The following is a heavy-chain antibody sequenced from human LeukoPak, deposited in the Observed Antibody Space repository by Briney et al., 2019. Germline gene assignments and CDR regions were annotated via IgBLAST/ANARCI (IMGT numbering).Heavy chain of an antibody. J-gene: IGHJ4*02. CDR1: GFTFDDYA. CDR3: AKDVRGSTSWYGLDY. Sequence: GGSLRLSCAASGFTFDDYAMHWVRQAPGKGLEWVSLISWDGGSTYADSVKGRFTISRDNSKNSLYLQMNSLRSEDTALYYCAKDVRGSTSWYGLDYWGQGTLVTVSS. V-gene: IGHV3-43D*03. CDR2: ISWDGGST. D-gene: IGHD6-13*01.